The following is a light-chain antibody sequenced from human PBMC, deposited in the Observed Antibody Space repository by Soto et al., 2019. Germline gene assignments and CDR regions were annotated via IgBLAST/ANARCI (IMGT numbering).Light chain of an antibody. J-gene: IGKJ4*01. CDR3: QQRTTWPT. V-gene: IGKV3-11*01. CDR2: DVS. Sequence: EIVLTQSPATLSLSPGDTATLSCRASQSVTSSLAWFQQKPGQAPRLLIYDVSRRATAIPARFSGSGSGTDFTLTISILEPEDFAVDYCQQRTTWPTFGGGTKVEIK. CDR1: QSVTSS.